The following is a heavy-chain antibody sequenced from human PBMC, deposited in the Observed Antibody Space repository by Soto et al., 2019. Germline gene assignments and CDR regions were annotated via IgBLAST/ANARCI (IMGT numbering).Heavy chain of an antibody. CDR2: IYYSGST. CDR3: ARLRITMIVVVITTPYFDY. Sequence: SETLSLTCTVSGGSISSSSYYWGWIRQPPGKGLEWIGSIYYSGSTYYNPSLKSRVTISVDTSKNQFSLKLGSVTAADTAVYYCARLRITMIVVVITTPYFDYWGQGTLVTVSS. V-gene: IGHV4-39*01. D-gene: IGHD3-22*01. J-gene: IGHJ4*02. CDR1: GGSISSSSYY.